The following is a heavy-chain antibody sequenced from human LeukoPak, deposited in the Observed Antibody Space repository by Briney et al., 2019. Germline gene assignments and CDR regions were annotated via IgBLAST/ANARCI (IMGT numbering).Heavy chain of an antibody. J-gene: IGHJ5*02. CDR3: ARGGKQWLVRRNWFDP. D-gene: IGHD6-19*01. CDR1: GYSISSGYY. CDR2: IYYSGST. V-gene: IGHV4-38-2*02. Sequence: SETLSLTCSVSGYSISSGYYWGWIRPPPGKGLEWIGSIYYSGSTYYNPSLKSRVTISVDTSKNQFSLKLSSVTAADTAVYYCARGGKQWLVRRNWFDPWGQGTLVTVSS.